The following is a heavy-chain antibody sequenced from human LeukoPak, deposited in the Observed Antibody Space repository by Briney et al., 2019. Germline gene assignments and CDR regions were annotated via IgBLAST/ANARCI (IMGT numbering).Heavy chain of an antibody. CDR3: IKDLVPGGADV. V-gene: IGHV3-9*01. CDR1: GSTFDDYA. CDR2: IYWSRTRK. Sequence: SGGSLRLSCVGSGSTFDDYAMHWVRQAPGKGLGGVSGIYWSRTRKDYAESVKGRFTITRDNARNSLYLQMNSLRIENTALYYCIKDLVPGGADVWGQGTTVIVSS. J-gene: IGHJ6*02. D-gene: IGHD3-10*01.